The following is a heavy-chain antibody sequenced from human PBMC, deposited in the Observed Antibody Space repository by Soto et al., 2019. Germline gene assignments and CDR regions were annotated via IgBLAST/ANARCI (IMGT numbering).Heavy chain of an antibody. Sequence: TSETLSLTCTVSNGSISNFYRNWIRQSAGKGLEWIGRIHGSGSATYNPSLRSRVTMSVDTSKNQFSLKVNSVTGADTAVYYCARSSHKESWFDPWGQGTLVTVSS. CDR2: IHGSGSA. J-gene: IGHJ5*02. CDR3: ARSSHKESWFDP. V-gene: IGHV4-4*07. CDR1: NGSISNFY. D-gene: IGHD6-13*01.